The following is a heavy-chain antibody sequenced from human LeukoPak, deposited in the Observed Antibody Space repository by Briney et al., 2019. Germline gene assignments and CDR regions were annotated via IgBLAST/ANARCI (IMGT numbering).Heavy chain of an antibody. V-gene: IGHV3-15*07. CDR1: GFTFSSAW. CDR3: TRRSSAAGRQYFDY. CDR2: IKSETDGGTT. J-gene: IGHJ4*02. Sequence: GGSLRLSCAASGFTFSSAWMNWVRQAPGKGLEWVGRIKSETDGGTTDYAAPVKGTFTISRDDSESTLYLQMNSLKTEDTAVYYCTRRSSAAGRQYFDYWGQGTLVTVSS. D-gene: IGHD6-13*01.